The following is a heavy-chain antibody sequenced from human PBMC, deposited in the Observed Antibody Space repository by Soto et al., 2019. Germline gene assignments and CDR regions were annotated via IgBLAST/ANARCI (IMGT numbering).Heavy chain of an antibody. CDR3: VRGDYSNHLPYYNLAAFDI. J-gene: IGHJ3*02. D-gene: IGHD4-4*01. Sequence: EVQLVESGGGLVQPGRSLRLSCAASGFTFDDYAMHWVRQAPGKGLEWVSGISWNSGSIGYADSVKGRFTISRDNAKNSVYLQMNSLRAEDTALYYCVRGDYSNHLPYYNLAAFDIWGQGTMVTVSS. CDR2: ISWNSGSI. CDR1: GFTFDDYA. V-gene: IGHV3-9*01.